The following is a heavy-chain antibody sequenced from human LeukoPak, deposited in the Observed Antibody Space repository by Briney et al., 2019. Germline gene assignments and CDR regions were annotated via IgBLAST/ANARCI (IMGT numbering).Heavy chain of an antibody. Sequence: SVKVSCKASGGTFSSYAISWVRQAPGQGLEWMGGIIPIFGTANYAQKFQGRVTITADKSTSTAYMELGSLRSEDTAVYYCARAPYCSGGSCYPDKPDWFDPWGQGTLVTVSS. CDR2: IIPIFGTA. CDR1: GGTFSSYA. J-gene: IGHJ5*02. CDR3: ARAPYCSGGSCYPDKPDWFDP. D-gene: IGHD2-15*01. V-gene: IGHV1-69*06.